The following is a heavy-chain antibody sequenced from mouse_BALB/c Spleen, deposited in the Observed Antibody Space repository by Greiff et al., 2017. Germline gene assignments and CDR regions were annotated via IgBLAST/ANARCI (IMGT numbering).Heavy chain of an antibody. CDR3: ARGGYGSPFDY. Sequence: EVMLVESGGGLVKPGGSLKLSCAASGFTFSSYAMSWVRQTPEKGLEWVASISSGGSTYYPDSVKGRFTISRDNARNILYLRMSSLRSEDTAMYYCARGGYGSPFDYWGQGTTVTVSS. D-gene: IGHD1-1*01. CDR1: GFTFSSYA. V-gene: IGHV5-6-5*01. J-gene: IGHJ2*01. CDR2: ISSGGST.